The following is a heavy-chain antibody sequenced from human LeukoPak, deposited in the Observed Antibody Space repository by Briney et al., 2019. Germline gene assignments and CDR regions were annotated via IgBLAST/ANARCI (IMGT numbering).Heavy chain of an antibody. V-gene: IGHV1-69*05. D-gene: IGHD1-26*01. J-gene: IGHJ4*02. CDR1: GGTFSSYA. Sequence: SSVKVSCKASGGTFSSYAISWVRQAPGQGLEWMGGIIPIFGTANYAQKFQGRVTITTDESTSTAYMELSSLRSQDTAVYYCASSPKGQEWAYSDYWGQGTLVTVSS. CDR2: IIPIFGTA. CDR3: ASSPKGQEWAYSDY.